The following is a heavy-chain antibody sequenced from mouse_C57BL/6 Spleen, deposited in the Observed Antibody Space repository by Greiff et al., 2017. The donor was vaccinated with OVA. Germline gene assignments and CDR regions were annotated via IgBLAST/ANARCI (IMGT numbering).Heavy chain of an antibody. D-gene: IGHD1-1*01. Sequence: VQLQQSGAELVRPGTSVKVSCKASGYAFTNYLIEWVKQRPGQGLEWIGVINPGSGGTNYNEKFKGKATLTADKSSSTAYMQLSSLTSEDSAVYFCARDTTGYFGVWGTGTTVTVSS. CDR1: GYAFTNYL. V-gene: IGHV1-54*01. CDR2: INPGSGGT. J-gene: IGHJ1*03. CDR3: ARDTTGYFGV.